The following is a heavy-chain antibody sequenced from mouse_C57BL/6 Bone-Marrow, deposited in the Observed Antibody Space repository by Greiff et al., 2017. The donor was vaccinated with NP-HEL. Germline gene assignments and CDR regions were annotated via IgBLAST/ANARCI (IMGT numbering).Heavy chain of an antibody. CDR1: GFSLTSYG. CDR3: AKKSYDYDWGWFAY. V-gene: IGHV2-5*01. Sequence: VQLQQSGPGLVQPSQSLSITCTVSGFSLTSYGVHWVRQSPGKGLEWLGVIWRGGSTDYNAAFMSRLSITTDNSKSQVFFKMNSLQATDAAIYYCAKKSYDYDWGWFAYWGQGTLVTVSA. D-gene: IGHD2-4*01. J-gene: IGHJ3*01. CDR2: IWRGGST.